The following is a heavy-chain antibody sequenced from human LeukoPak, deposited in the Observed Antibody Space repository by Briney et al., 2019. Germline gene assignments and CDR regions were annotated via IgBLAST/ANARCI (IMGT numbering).Heavy chain of an antibody. D-gene: IGHD2-2*01. V-gene: IGHV3-7*01. CDR1: GFTFSDYW. CDR2: IKQDGSAK. Sequence: PGGSLRLSCTASGFTFSDYWMTWVRQAPGKGLEWVANIKQDGSAKYYVDSVKGRFTISRDNAKNSLYLQMDSLRVEDTATYYCARWRGSTSERSDNWGQGTLVTVSS. CDR3: ARWRGSTSERSDN. J-gene: IGHJ4*02.